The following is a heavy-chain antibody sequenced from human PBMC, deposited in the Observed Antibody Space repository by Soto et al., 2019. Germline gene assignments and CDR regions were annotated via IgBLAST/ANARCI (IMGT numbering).Heavy chain of an antibody. Sequence: EVQLVESGGGLVQPGGSLRLSCAASGFTFSSYSMNWVRQAPGKGLEWVSYISSSSSTIYYADAVKGRFTISRDNAKHSLYPPMNSLRAEDTAVYYCARANYYGSPGDFDYWGQGALVTVSS. J-gene: IGHJ4*02. V-gene: IGHV3-48*01. CDR3: ARANYYGSPGDFDY. CDR2: ISSSSSTI. CDR1: GFTFSSYS. D-gene: IGHD3-10*01.